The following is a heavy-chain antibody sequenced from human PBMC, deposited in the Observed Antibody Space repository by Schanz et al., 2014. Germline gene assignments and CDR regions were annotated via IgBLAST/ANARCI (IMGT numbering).Heavy chain of an antibody. V-gene: IGHV3-33*03. CDR3: AKDLLYGAPMPLNHLDY. CDR2: IWSDGSTK. Sequence: VQLLESGGGVVQPGRSLRLSCAASGFAFSVYGMHWVRQAPGKGPEWVAVIWSDGSTKYYADSVKGRFTISRDNSKNTLYLQMNTLRAEDTAVYYCAKDLLYGAPMPLNHLDYWGQGTLVTVSS. J-gene: IGHJ4*02. CDR1: GFAFSVYG. D-gene: IGHD2-2*01.